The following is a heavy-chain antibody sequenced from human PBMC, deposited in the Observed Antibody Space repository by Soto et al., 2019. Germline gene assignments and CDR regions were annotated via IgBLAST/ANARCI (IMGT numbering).Heavy chain of an antibody. D-gene: IGHD1-1*01. CDR3: AREGNNFGPFDY. Sequence: TLSLTCTVSGGSLSSYYWSWIRRPPGMGLEWIASISYSGTTNYNSSLKSRVTISIDTSKNQFSLKFNSVTAADTAVYYCAREGNNFGPFDYWGQGAPVTVSS. J-gene: IGHJ4*02. V-gene: IGHV4-59*01. CDR1: GGSLSSYY. CDR2: ISYSGTT.